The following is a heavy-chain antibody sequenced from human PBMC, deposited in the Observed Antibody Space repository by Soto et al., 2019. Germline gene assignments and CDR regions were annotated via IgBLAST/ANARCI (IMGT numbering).Heavy chain of an antibody. CDR2: IYWDDDK. J-gene: IGHJ4*02. V-gene: IGHV2-5*02. Sequence: QITLNESGPPVVRPTETLTLTCRFSGFSLTTSGVGVGWIRQSPGKAPDWLALIYWDDDKRYSASLKSRLTITKDTSKNPVVLTVSDLDPTDTATYYCAHRVLRTVFGLVTTTAIYFDFWGQGTPVAVSS. D-gene: IGHD3-3*01. CDR1: GFSLTTSGVG. CDR3: AHRVLRTVFGLVTTTAIYFDF.